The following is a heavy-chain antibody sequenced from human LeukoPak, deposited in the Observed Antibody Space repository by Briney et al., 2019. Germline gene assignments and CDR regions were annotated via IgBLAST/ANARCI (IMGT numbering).Heavy chain of an antibody. CDR2: FDPEDGET. CDR3: ATGAVVVAAYDY. D-gene: IGHD2-15*01. Sequence: ASVMVSCKVSRYTLTELSMHWVRQAPGKGLEWMGGFDPEDGETIYAQKFQGRVTMTEDTSTDTAYMELSSLRSEDTAVYYCATGAVVVAAYDYWGQGTLVTVSS. CDR1: RYTLTELS. V-gene: IGHV1-24*01. J-gene: IGHJ4*02.